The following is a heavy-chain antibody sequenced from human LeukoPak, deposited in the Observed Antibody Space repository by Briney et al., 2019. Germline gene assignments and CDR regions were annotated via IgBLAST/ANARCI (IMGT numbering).Heavy chain of an antibody. CDR2: INHSGST. CDR3: ARHDIKRGWYYYYYYMDV. J-gene: IGHJ6*03. Sequence: PSETLSLTCAVYGGSFSGYYWSWIRQPPGKGLEWIGEINHSGSTYYNPSLKSRVTISVDTSKNQFSLKLSSVTAADTAVYYCARHDIKRGWYYYYYYMDVWGKGTTVTISS. V-gene: IGHV4-34*01. D-gene: IGHD6-19*01. CDR1: GGSFSGYY.